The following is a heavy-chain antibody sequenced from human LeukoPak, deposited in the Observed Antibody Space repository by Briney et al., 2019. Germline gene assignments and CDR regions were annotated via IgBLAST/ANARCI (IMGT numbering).Heavy chain of an antibody. CDR2: INAGNGDT. Sequence: ASVKVSCKASGYTFTKYVVHWVRQAPGQRPEWMGWINAGNGDTKYSQNFQDRVTITRDTAANTAYMELSSLTSEDTALYYCARDDCGDTCYPGGYWGQGTLVTVSS. V-gene: IGHV1-3*01. J-gene: IGHJ4*02. CDR3: ARDDCGDTCYPGGY. D-gene: IGHD2-21*01. CDR1: GYTFTKYV.